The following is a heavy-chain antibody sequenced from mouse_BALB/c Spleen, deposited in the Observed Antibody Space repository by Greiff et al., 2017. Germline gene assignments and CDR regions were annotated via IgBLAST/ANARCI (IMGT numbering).Heavy chain of an antibody. J-gene: IGHJ2*01. CDR3: ARTTVVDY. CDR1: GYTFTSYW. Sequence: VQLQQSGAELAKPGASVKMSCKASGYTFTSYWMHWVKQRPGQGLEWIGYINPSTGYTEYNQKFKDKATLTADKSSSTAYMQLSSLTSEDSAVYYCARTTVVDYWGQGTTLTVSS. V-gene: IGHV1-7*01. CDR2: INPSTGYT. D-gene: IGHD1-1*01.